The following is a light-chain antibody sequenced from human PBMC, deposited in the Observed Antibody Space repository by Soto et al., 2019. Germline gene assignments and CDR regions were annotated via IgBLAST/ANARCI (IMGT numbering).Light chain of an antibody. CDR3: QSYDSSLSVL. CDR1: SSNIGSKY. CDR2: GNS. V-gene: IGLV1-40*01. Sequence: QSVLTQSPSASGTPGQRVTISCSGSSSNIGSKYVYWYQQLPGTAPKLLIYGNSNRPSGVPDRFSGSKSGTSASLAITGLQAEDEADYYCQSYDSSLSVLFGGGTKVTVL. J-gene: IGLJ2*01.